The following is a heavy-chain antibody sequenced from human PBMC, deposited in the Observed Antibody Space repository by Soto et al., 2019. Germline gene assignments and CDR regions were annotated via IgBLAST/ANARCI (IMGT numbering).Heavy chain of an antibody. CDR1: GFTFSSYA. Sequence: GGSLRLSCAASGFTFSSYAMSWVRQAPGKGLEWVSAISDSGGSTYYADSVKGRFTISRDNSKNTLYLQMNSLRAEDTAVYYCAKDFNDYVWGSYSDYWGQGTLVTVSS. V-gene: IGHV3-23*01. D-gene: IGHD3-16*01. CDR2: ISDSGGST. J-gene: IGHJ4*02. CDR3: AKDFNDYVWGSYSDY.